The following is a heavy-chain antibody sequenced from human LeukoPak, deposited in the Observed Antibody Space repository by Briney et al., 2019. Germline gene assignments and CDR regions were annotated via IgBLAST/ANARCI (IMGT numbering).Heavy chain of an antibody. D-gene: IGHD5-12*01. V-gene: IGHV4-4*07. Sequence: GSLRLSCAASGFTFSSYAMSWIRQPAGKGLEWIGRIYTSGSTNYNPSLKSRVTISVDTSKNQFSLKLSSVTAADTAVYYCARGRGYSGYPDWYFDLWGRGTLVTVSS. CDR2: IYTSGST. CDR3: ARGRGYSGYPDWYFDL. CDR1: GFTFSSYA. J-gene: IGHJ2*01.